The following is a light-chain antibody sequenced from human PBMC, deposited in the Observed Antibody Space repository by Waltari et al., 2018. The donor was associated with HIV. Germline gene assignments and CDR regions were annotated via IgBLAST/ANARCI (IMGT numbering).Light chain of an antibody. Sequence: SGTPGQRVSISCSGSSSNIGSNIVNWYQQLPGTAPKLLIYSNNQRPSGVPDRFSGSKSGTSASLAISGLQSEDEADYYCAAWDDSLNAWVFGGGTKLTVL. CDR2: SNN. J-gene: IGLJ3*02. CDR3: AAWDDSLNAWV. V-gene: IGLV1-44*01. CDR1: SSNIGSNI.